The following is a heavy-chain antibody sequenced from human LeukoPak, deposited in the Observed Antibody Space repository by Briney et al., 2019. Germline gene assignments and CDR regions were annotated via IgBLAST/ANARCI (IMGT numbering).Heavy chain of an antibody. D-gene: IGHD1-1*01. V-gene: IGHV4-31*03. CDR1: GGSISSGGYY. J-gene: IGHJ4*02. CDR3: ARATTRTTPIDY. Sequence: PSETLSLTCTVSGGSISSGGYYRSWIRQHPGKGLEWIGYIYYSGSTYYNPSLKSRVTISVDTSKSQFSLKLSSVTAADTAVYYCARATTRTTPIDYWGQGTLVTVSS. CDR2: IYYSGST.